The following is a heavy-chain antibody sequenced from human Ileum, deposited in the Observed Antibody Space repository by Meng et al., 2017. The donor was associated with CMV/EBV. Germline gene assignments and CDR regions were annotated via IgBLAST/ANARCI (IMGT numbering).Heavy chain of an antibody. J-gene: IGHJ6*02. CDR1: SYS. V-gene: IGHV3-21*01. Sequence: SYSMIWVRQAPGKGLEWVSSISSSSSNVYYADSVKGRFTISRDNAKNSLYLQMNSLRAEDTAVYYCASIPTFYSDRSGNHRYGMDVWGQGTTVTVSS. D-gene: IGHD3-22*01. CDR2: ISSSSSNV. CDR3: ASIPTFYSDRSGNHRYGMDV.